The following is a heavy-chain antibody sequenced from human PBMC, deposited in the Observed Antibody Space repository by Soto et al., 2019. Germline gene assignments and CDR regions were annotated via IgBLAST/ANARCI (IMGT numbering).Heavy chain of an antibody. J-gene: IGHJ4*02. D-gene: IGHD3-22*01. V-gene: IGHV5-10-1*01. CDR1: GYSFTSYW. CDR2: IDPSDSYT. Sequence: GESLKISCQGSGYSFTSYWISWVRQMPGKGLEWMGRIDPSDSYTNYSPSFQGHVTISADKSISTAYLQWSSLKASDTAMYYCARHSDYYDSSGYFDYWGQGTLVTVSS. CDR3: ARHSDYYDSSGYFDY.